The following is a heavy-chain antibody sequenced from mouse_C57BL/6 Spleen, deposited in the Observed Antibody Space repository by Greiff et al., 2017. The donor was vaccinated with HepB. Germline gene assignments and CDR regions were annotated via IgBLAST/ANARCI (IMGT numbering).Heavy chain of an antibody. J-gene: IGHJ2*01. Sequence: VQLQQSGGGLVKPGGSLKLSCAASGFTFSSYAMSWVRQTPEKRLEWVATISDGGSYTYYPDNVKGRFTISRDNAKNNLYLQMSHLKSEDTAMYYCARANYYGSSYSFDYWGQGTTLTVSS. CDR2: ISDGGSYT. CDR1: GFTFSSYA. V-gene: IGHV5-4*01. D-gene: IGHD1-1*01. CDR3: ARANYYGSSYSFDY.